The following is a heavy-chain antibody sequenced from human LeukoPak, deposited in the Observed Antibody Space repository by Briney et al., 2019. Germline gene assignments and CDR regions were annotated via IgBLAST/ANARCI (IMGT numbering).Heavy chain of an antibody. CDR3: ARGGGYSSGLSY. V-gene: IGHV4-59*01. CDR1: GGSISSYY. J-gene: IGHJ4*02. CDR2: IYYSGST. D-gene: IGHD6-19*01. Sequence: PSETLSLTCTVSGGSISSYYWSWIRQPPGKGLEWIGYIYYSGSTNYNPSLKSRVTISVDTSKNQFSLKLSSVTAADTAVYYCARGGGYSSGLSYWGQGTLVTVSS.